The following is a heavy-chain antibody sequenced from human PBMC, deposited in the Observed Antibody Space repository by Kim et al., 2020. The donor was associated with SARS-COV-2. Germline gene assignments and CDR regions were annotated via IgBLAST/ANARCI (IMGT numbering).Heavy chain of an antibody. Sequence: QGRVTITADESTSTAYMELSSLRSEDTAVYYCARAQDDYGDYGALFWFDPWGQGTLVTVSS. V-gene: IGHV1-69*01. D-gene: IGHD4-17*01. CDR3: ARAQDDYGDYGALFWFDP. J-gene: IGHJ5*02.